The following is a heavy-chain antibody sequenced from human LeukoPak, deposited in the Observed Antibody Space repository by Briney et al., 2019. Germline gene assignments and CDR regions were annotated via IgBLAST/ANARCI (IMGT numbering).Heavy chain of an antibody. J-gene: IGHJ6*03. CDR1: GGSISSSSYY. CDR2: IYYSGST. Sequence: PSETLSLTCTVSGGSISSSSYYWGWIRQPPGKRLGWIGSIYYSGSTYYNPSLKSRVTISVDTSKNQFSLKLSSVTAADTAVYYCARDRGMGRTNYDILTGYLSNYYYYYMDVWGKGTTVTISS. CDR3: ARDRGMGRTNYDILTGYLSNYYYYYMDV. D-gene: IGHD3-9*01. V-gene: IGHV4-39*02.